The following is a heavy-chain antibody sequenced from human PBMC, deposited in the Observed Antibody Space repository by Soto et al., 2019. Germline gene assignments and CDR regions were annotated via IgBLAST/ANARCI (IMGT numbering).Heavy chain of an antibody. V-gene: IGHV4-4*02. CDR1: GASIGDTYW. J-gene: IGHJ5*02. CDR3: ARNSFSTSSYHFLDP. D-gene: IGHD6-6*01. Sequence: QVQLQESGPGLAKSSGTLSLTCAVSGASIGDTYWWSWVRQPPGKGLEWIGEIYEYGRTNYNASLKSRVIISVDKSKNQFSLQLRSLTAADTAVYYCARNSFSTSSYHFLDPWGQGALVTVSS. CDR2: IYEYGRT.